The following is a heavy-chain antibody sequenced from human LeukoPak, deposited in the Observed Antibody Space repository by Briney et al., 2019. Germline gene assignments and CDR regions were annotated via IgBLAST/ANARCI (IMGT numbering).Heavy chain of an antibody. V-gene: IGHV3-11*01. Sequence: GGSLRLSCTASGFTFSDYYMSWIRQAPGKGLEWVSYITSSGSTIYYADSMKGRFTISSDNAKHSLFLQLDSLRAEDTAVYYCGRIGRPAAFDIWGQGTLVIVSS. J-gene: IGHJ3*02. CDR3: GRIGRPAAFDI. D-gene: IGHD6-25*01. CDR2: ITSSGSTI. CDR1: GFTFSDYY.